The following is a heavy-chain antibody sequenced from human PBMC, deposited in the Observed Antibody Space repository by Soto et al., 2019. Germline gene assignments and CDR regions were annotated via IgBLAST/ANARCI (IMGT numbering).Heavy chain of an antibody. V-gene: IGHV1-18*01. CDR3: AMVDNYVTPTPQDV. Sequence: QVQLVQSGDEMKKPGASVRVSCKASGYIFVNYGIAWVRQAPGQGLEWMGWISPYTGDTHSASKGQGRLTQTTDTSPSTAYMDLGSLTSDDTAVYYCAMVDNYVTPTPQDVWGQGTTVTVSS. CDR1: GYIFVNYG. J-gene: IGHJ6*02. CDR2: ISPYTGDT. D-gene: IGHD3-16*01.